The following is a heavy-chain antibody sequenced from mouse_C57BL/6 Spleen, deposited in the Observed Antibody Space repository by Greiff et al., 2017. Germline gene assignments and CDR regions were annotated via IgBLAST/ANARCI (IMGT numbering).Heavy chain of an antibody. CDR1: GYTFTSYW. V-gene: IGHV1-7*01. CDR2: INPSSGYT. Sequence: QVQLQQSGAELAKPGASVKLSCKASGYTFTSYWMHWVQQRPGQGLEWIGYINPSSGYTKYNQKFKDKATLTADKSSSTAYMQLSSLTYEYAAVYYCARDCGSRGPNAMDYWGQGTSVTGSS. D-gene: IGHD1-1*01. CDR3: ARDCGSRGPNAMDY. J-gene: IGHJ4*01.